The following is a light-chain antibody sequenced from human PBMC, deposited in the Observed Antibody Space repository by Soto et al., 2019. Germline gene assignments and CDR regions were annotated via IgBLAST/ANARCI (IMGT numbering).Light chain of an antibody. CDR3: ATWDDSLNGWV. V-gene: IGLV1-44*01. CDR1: SSNIGSNI. J-gene: IGLJ3*02. Sequence: QSVLTQPPSASGTPGQRVTISCSGSSSNIGSNIVNWYQHLPGTAPKLLIYSNDQRPSGVPDRFSGSRSGTSASLAISGLQSEDEADYYCATWDDSLNGWVFGGGTQLTVL. CDR2: SND.